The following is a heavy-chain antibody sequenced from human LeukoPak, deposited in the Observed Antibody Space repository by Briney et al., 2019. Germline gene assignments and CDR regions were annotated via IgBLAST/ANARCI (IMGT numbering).Heavy chain of an antibody. CDR2: IYPSGGST. CDR1: GYTFTSYY. D-gene: IGHD6-19*01. J-gene: IGHJ4*02. CDR3: ARDGAGPPRFDY. V-gene: IGHV1-46*01. Sequence: VASVKVSCKAFGYTFTSYYIHCVRQAPGQGLEWMGLIYPSGGSTTYAQKFQGRVTMTRDTSTSTVHMELSSLRSEDTAVYYCARDGAGPPRFDYWGQGTLVTVSS.